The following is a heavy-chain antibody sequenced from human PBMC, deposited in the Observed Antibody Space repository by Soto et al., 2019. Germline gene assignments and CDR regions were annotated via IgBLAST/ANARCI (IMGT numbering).Heavy chain of an antibody. D-gene: IGHD5-18*01. J-gene: IGHJ6*02. Sequence: GASVKVSCKASGGTFSSYAISWVRQAPGQGLEWMGGIIPIFGTANYAQKFQGRVTITADESTSTAYMELSSLRSEDTAVYYCARSSLVTAMVTPSHYYYGMDVWGQGTTVTVSS. CDR1: GGTFSSYA. CDR2: IIPIFGTA. CDR3: ARSSLVTAMVTPSHYYYGMDV. V-gene: IGHV1-69*13.